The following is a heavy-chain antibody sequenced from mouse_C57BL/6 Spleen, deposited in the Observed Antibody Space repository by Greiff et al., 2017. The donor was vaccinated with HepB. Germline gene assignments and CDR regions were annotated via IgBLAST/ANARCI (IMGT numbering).Heavy chain of an antibody. D-gene: IGHD1-1*01. V-gene: IGHV1-64*01. CDR3: ARRDGSSHYWYFDV. Sequence: QVQLQQPGAELVKPGASVKLSCKASGYTFTSYWMHWVKQRPGQGLEWIGMIHPNSGSTNYNEKFKSKATLTVDKSSSTAYMQLSSLTSEDSAVYYGARRDGSSHYWYFDVWGTGTTVTVSS. J-gene: IGHJ1*03. CDR2: IHPNSGST. CDR1: GYTFTSYW.